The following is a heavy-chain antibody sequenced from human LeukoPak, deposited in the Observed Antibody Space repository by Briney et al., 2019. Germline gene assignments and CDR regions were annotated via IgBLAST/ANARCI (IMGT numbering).Heavy chain of an antibody. CDR1: GGTFSKYP. D-gene: IGHD3-10*01. J-gene: IGHJ4*02. CDR3: VRDREECTYGQFEY. Sequence: ASVKVSCKSSGGTFSKYPISWVRQAPGRGPEWMGGIIPIFRTVNSAPKFQGRVSITADESTNTAYMELSGLRSEDTAVYYCVRDREECTYGQFEYWGQGTLVTVSS. V-gene: IGHV1-69*13. CDR2: IIPIFRTV.